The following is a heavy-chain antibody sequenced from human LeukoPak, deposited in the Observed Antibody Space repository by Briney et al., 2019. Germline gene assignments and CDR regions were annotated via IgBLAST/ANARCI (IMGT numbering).Heavy chain of an antibody. D-gene: IGHD3/OR15-3a*01. CDR1: GFTFSTYA. Sequence: GGSLRLSCVVSGFTFSTYAMSWVRQAPGKGLEWVSGIGGSGGDTFYADSVRGRFTVSRDNSKNTLFLQIDSLRTEDTAVYYCVPLGGLGYYQYGIDDWGRGTTVTVSS. CDR2: IGGSGGDT. CDR3: VPLGGLGYYQYGIDD. J-gene: IGHJ6*02. V-gene: IGHV3-23*01.